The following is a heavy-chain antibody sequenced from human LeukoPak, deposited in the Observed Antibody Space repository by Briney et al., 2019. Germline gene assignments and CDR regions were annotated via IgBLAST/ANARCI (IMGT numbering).Heavy chain of an antibody. CDR3: SRGNDDAFDI. D-gene: IGHD1-1*01. CDR1: GFTFSSYS. Sequence: GGSLRLSCAASGFTFSSYSMNWVRQAPGKRLEWVSYISSNSSTIYYADSVKGRFTISRDNAKNSLYLQMNSLRDEDTAVYYCSRGNDDAFDIWGQGTMVTVSS. V-gene: IGHV3-48*02. J-gene: IGHJ3*02. CDR2: ISSNSSTI.